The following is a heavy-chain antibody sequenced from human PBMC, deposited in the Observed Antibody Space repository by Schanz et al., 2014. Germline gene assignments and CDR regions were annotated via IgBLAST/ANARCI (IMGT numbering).Heavy chain of an antibody. CDR3: VKLDVYGACAY. V-gene: IGHV3-23*01. J-gene: IGHJ4*02. D-gene: IGHD2-8*01. CDR2: ITDCGLST. CDR1: GFPLRHYA. Sequence: TSGFPLRHYAMYWVRKAQVKGLAWVSAITDCGLSTYYPGSVKVRFTISRDNSKISRYLQMKSVRDEDTLVYNCVKLDVYGACAYRGQGTLVAGAS.